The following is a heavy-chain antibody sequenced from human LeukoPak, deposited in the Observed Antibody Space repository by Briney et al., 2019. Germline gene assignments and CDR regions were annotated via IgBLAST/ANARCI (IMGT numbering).Heavy chain of an antibody. CDR2: ISDSSSYI. J-gene: IGHJ4*02. V-gene: IGHV3-21*01. Sequence: GGSLRLSCAASGFSFSSYTMSWVRQAPGKGLEWVSSISDSSSYIYNADSVKGRFTISRDNAKNSLYLQMNSLRAEDTAVYYCAREGSGSHYNVVLDNWGQGTLATVSS. CDR1: GFSFSSYT. D-gene: IGHD3-10*01. CDR3: AREGSGSHYNVVLDN.